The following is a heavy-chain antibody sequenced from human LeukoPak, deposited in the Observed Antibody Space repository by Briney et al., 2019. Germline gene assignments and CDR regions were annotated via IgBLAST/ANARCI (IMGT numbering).Heavy chain of an antibody. CDR3: ARAPGSGYAFDS. CDR1: GYTFAGYY. D-gene: IGHD5-12*01. Sequence: ASVTVSCKASGYTFAGYYIHWVRQAPGQGIEWMGWINPDSGGTKSARKFQGRVTMTRDTSINTAYMELSRLASDDTAVYYCARAPGSGYAFDSWGQGTQVTVSS. J-gene: IGHJ4*02. V-gene: IGHV1-2*02. CDR2: INPDSGGT.